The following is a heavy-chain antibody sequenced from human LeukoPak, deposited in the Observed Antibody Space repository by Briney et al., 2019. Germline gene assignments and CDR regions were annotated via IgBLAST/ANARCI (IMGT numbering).Heavy chain of an antibody. CDR1: GFTVSSNY. J-gene: IGHJ4*02. CDR3: ARDQYGDYSVDY. CDR2: IYSGGST. V-gene: IGHV3-53*01. D-gene: IGHD4-17*01. Sequence: GGSLRLSCAASGFTVSSNYMSWVRQAPGKGLEWVSVIYSGGSTYYADSVKGRFTISRDNSKNTLYLQMNSLRAEDTAVYCCARDQYGDYSVDYWGQGTLVTVSS.